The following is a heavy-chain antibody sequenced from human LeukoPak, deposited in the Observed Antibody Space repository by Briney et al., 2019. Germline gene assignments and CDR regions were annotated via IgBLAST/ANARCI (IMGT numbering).Heavy chain of an antibody. CDR2: IRYDGNNK. CDR1: GFSFSSYD. D-gene: IGHD6-19*01. J-gene: IGHJ4*02. CDR3: SILAVASDFDY. Sequence: GVSLRLSCAASGFSFSSYDMHWVRQAPGKGLEWVAIIRYDGNNKYYVDSVKGRFTISRDNSKNTLYLQMNNLRVEDTAVYSCSILAVASDFDYWGQGTLVTVSS. V-gene: IGHV3-30*02.